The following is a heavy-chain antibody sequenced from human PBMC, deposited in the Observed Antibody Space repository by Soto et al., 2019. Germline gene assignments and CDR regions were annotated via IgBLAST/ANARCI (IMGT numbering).Heavy chain of an antibody. CDR3: ARGEGYYDSSGYPTYFDY. CDR2: IYHSGST. V-gene: IGHV4-4*02. J-gene: IGHJ4*02. D-gene: IGHD3-22*01. CDR1: GGSISSSNW. Sequence: SETLSLTCAVSGGSISSSNWWSWVRQPPGKGLERIGEIYHSGSTNYNPSLKSRVTISVDKSKNQFSLKLSSVTAADTAVYYCARGEGYYDSSGYPTYFDYWGQGTLVTVSS.